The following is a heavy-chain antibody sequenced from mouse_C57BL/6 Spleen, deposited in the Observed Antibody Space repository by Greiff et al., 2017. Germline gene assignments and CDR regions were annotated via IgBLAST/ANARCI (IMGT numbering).Heavy chain of an antibody. J-gene: IGHJ4*01. V-gene: IGHV5-17*01. CDR3: ARGSSSYYYAMDY. CDR1: GFTFSDYG. D-gene: IGHD1-1*01. CDR2: ISSGSSTI. Sequence: EVQLQESGGGLVKPGGSLKLSCAASGFTFSDYGMHWVRQAPEKGLEWVAYISSGSSTIYYADTVKGRFTISRDNAKNTLFLQMTSLRSEDTAMYYCARGSSSYYYAMDYWGQGTSVTVSS.